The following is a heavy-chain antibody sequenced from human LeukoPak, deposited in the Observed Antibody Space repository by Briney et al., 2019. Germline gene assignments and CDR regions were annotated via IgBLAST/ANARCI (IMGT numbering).Heavy chain of an antibody. CDR2: INPNGYET. CDR3: ATDLSWANY. CDR1: EFTFSDYW. Sequence: GGSLRLSCVVSEFTFSDYWMTWVRQAPGKGLECLANINPNGYETYYLDSVKGRFIISRDNAKNSLYLQMNNLSAEDTAVYYCATDLSWANYWGQGTPVTVSS. J-gene: IGHJ4*02. D-gene: IGHD2-15*01. V-gene: IGHV3-7*01.